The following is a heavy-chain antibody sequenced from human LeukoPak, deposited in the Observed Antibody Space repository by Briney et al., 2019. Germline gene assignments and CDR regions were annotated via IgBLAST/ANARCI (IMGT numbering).Heavy chain of an antibody. CDR1: GLTFSNYA. D-gene: IGHD1-1*01. CDR2: ISVGSLT. CDR3: AKCNLNNCREGFDI. Sequence: GGSLRLSCAAAGLTFSNYALSWVRQAPGKGLDWVSSISVGSLTYYLDSVRGRVTISRDNSKSTLYLQMHGLRAEDTALYYCAKCNLNNCREGFDIWGQGTMVTVSS. J-gene: IGHJ3*02. V-gene: IGHV3-23*01.